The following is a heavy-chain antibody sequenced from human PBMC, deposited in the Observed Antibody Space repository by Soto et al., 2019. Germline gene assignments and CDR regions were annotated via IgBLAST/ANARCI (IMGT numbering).Heavy chain of an antibody. CDR1: GGSFSGYY. D-gene: IGHD2-8*02. J-gene: IGHJ5*02. V-gene: IGHV4-34*01. Sequence: QVQLQQWGAGLLKPSETLSLTCAVYGGSFSGYYWSWIRQPPGKGLEWIGEINHSGSTNYNPSLKSRXXIXVXMSKNLSSLKLSSVTAADTAVYYCARAVLLGHWFDPWGQGTLVTVSS. CDR3: ARAVLLGHWFDP. CDR2: INHSGST.